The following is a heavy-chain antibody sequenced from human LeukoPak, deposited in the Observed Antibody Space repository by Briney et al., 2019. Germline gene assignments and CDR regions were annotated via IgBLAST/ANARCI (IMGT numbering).Heavy chain of an antibody. Sequence: GGSLRLSCAASGFTFSSYSMNWVRQAPGKGLEWVSSISSSSSYTYYADSVKGRFTISRDNAKNSLYLQMNSLRAGDTAVYYCARDYGSGSYPPGYWGQGTLVTVSS. CDR2: ISSSSSYT. V-gene: IGHV3-21*01. CDR1: GFTFSSYS. CDR3: ARDYGSGSYPPGY. D-gene: IGHD3-10*01. J-gene: IGHJ4*02.